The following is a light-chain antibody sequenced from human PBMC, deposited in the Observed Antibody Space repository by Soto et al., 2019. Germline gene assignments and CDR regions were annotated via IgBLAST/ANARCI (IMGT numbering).Light chain of an antibody. V-gene: IGLV2-8*01. CDR3: SSDAGSVL. CDR2: EVN. CDR1: SSDVGGYDY. Sequence: QSALTQPPSASGSPGQSVTISCMGTSSDVGGYDYVSWYQQHPGKAPKLMIYEVNKRPSGVPDRFSGSKSGNTASLTVSGLQAEDEADYYCSSDAGSVLFGGGTKVTVL. J-gene: IGLJ2*01.